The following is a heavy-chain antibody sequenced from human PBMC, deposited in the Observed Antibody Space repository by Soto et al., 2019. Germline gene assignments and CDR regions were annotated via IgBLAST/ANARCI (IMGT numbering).Heavy chain of an antibody. J-gene: IGHJ5*02. CDR3: ARDKADILTGSGWFDP. CDR1: GYTFTSYY. D-gene: IGHD3-9*01. CDR2: INPSGGST. V-gene: IGHV1-46*01. Sequence: ASVKVSCKASGYTFTSYYMHWVRQAPGQGLEWMGIINPSGGSTSYAQKFQGRVTMTRDTSTSTVYMELSSLRAEDTAVYYCARDKADILTGSGWFDPWGQGTLVTVSS.